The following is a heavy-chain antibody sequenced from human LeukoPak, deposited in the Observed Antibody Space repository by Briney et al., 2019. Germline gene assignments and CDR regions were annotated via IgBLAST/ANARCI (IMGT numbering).Heavy chain of an antibody. Sequence: ASVKVSCKASGYTFTGYYMHWVRQAPGQGLEWMGWINPNSGGTNYAQKFQGRVTMTTDTSTSTAYMELRSLRSDDTAVYYCARDQYCSSTSCYPYYFDYWGQGTLVTVSS. V-gene: IGHV1-2*02. J-gene: IGHJ4*02. CDR1: GYTFTGYY. CDR2: INPNSGGT. D-gene: IGHD2-2*01. CDR3: ARDQYCSSTSCYPYYFDY.